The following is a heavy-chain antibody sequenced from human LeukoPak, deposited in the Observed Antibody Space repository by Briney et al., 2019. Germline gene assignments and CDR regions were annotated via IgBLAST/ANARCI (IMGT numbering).Heavy chain of an antibody. CDR2: ISGSAATT. V-gene: IGHV3-23*01. Sequence: GGSLRLSCAASGFTFSTYGMTWVRQAPGKGLEWVSAISGSAATTFYADSVKGRFTISRDNSKNTLYLQMNSLRTEDTALYYCANTVGVTAFLAYWGQGTLVTVSS. J-gene: IGHJ4*02. CDR1: GFTFSTYG. CDR3: ANTVGVTAFLAY. D-gene: IGHD2-21*02.